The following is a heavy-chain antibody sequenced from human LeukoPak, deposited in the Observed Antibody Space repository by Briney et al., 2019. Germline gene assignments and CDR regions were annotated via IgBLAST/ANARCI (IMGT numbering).Heavy chain of an antibody. J-gene: IGHJ4*02. CDR2: IYYSGST. V-gene: IGHV4-30-4*08. D-gene: IGHD3-3*01. CDR1: GGSISRGDYY. CDR3: ARGGDFWSGYMFDY. Sequence: SETLSLTCTVSGGSISRGDYYWSWIRQPPGKGLEWIGYIYYSGSTYYNPSLKSRVTISLDTSKKQFSLKLSSVTAADTAVYYCARGGDFWSGYMFDYWGQGTLVTVSS.